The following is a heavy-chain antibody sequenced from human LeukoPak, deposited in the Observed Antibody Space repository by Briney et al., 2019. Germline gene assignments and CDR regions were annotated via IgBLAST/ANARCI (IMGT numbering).Heavy chain of an antibody. Sequence: PGGSLRLSCAASGFTFSSYAMSWVRQAPGKGLEWVSAISGSGGSTYYADSVKGRFTISRDNSKNTLYLQMNSLRAEDTAVYYCARSNLEWLLMRPLYYYYGMDVWGQGTTVTVSS. V-gene: IGHV3-23*01. CDR2: ISGSGGST. CDR1: GFTFSSYA. J-gene: IGHJ6*02. D-gene: IGHD3-3*01. CDR3: ARSNLEWLLMRPLYYYYGMDV.